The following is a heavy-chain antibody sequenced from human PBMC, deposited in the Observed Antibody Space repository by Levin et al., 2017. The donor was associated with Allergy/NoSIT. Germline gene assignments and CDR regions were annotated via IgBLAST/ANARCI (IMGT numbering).Heavy chain of an antibody. V-gene: IGHV3-30-3*01. CDR1: GFTFSSYA. J-gene: IGHJ4*02. D-gene: IGHD6-19*01. Sequence: PGESLKISCAASGFTFSSYAMHWVRQAPGKGLEWVAVISYDGSNKYYADSVKGRFTISRDNSKNTLYLQMNSLRAEDTAVYYCARESGDSSGWSFDYWGQGTLVTVSS. CDR2: ISYDGSNK. CDR3: ARESGDSSGWSFDY.